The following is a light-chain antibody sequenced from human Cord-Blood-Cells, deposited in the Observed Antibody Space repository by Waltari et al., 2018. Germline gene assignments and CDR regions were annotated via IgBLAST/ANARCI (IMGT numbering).Light chain of an antibody. Sequence: DIQMTQSPSSLSASVGDRVTITCRASQSISSYLNLYQQKPGKAPKLLFYAASILQSGVPSRFSGSGSGTDFTLTIISLQPEDFATYYCQQSYSTLLTFGGGTKVEIK. CDR1: QSISSY. J-gene: IGKJ4*01. CDR2: AAS. CDR3: QQSYSTLLT. V-gene: IGKV1-39*01.